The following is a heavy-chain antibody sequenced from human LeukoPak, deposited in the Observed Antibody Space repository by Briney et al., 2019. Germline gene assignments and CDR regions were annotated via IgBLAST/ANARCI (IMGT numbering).Heavy chain of an antibody. Sequence: GGSLRLSCAASGFTFSSYSMNWVRQAPGKGLEWVSSISSSSSYIYYADSVKGRFTISRDNAKNSLYLQMNSLRAEDTAVYYCARSRFTTVTTKVFDYWGQGTLVTVSS. CDR3: ARSRFTTVTTKVFDY. CDR1: GFTFSSYS. J-gene: IGHJ4*02. CDR2: ISSSSSYI. V-gene: IGHV3-21*01. D-gene: IGHD4-17*01.